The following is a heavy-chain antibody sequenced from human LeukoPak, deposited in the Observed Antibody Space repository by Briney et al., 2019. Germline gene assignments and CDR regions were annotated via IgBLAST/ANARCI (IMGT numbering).Heavy chain of an antibody. J-gene: IGHJ4*02. Sequence: SETLSLTCTVSGGSISSSSYYWGWIRQPPGKGLEWIGSIYHSGSTYYNPSLKSRVTISVDTSKNQFSLKLSSVTAADTAVYYCARDRDYADGFDYWGQGTLVTVSS. CDR3: ARDRDYADGFDY. V-gene: IGHV4-39*07. CDR1: GGSISSSSYY. D-gene: IGHD4-17*01. CDR2: IYHSGST.